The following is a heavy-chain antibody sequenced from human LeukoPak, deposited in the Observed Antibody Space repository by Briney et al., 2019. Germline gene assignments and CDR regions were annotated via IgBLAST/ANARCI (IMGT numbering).Heavy chain of an antibody. CDR3: AKEGFDTIFPDY. CDR2: ISYDGSNK. Sequence: PGGSLRLSCAASGFTFSSYGMHWVCQAPRKGLEWVAVISYDGSNKYYADSVKGRFTISRDNSKNTLYLQMNSLRAEDTAVYYCAKEGFDTIFPDYWGQGTLVTVS. V-gene: IGHV3-30*18. J-gene: IGHJ4*02. D-gene: IGHD3-9*01. CDR1: GFTFSSYG.